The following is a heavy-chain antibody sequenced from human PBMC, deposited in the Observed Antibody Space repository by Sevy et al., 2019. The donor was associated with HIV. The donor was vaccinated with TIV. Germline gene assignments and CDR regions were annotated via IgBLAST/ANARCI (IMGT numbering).Heavy chain of an antibody. D-gene: IGHD1-26*01. Sequence: GGSLRLSCAASGFIFSTYGIHWVRQAPGKGLEWVAVISYDGSEKYYADSVRGRFTISRDNSKNTLYLQMNSLRVEDTAIYYCAKMQGGSYNYYGMDVWGQGTTVIVSS. J-gene: IGHJ6*02. V-gene: IGHV3-30*18. CDR2: ISYDGSEK. CDR3: AKMQGGSYNYYGMDV. CDR1: GFIFSTYG.